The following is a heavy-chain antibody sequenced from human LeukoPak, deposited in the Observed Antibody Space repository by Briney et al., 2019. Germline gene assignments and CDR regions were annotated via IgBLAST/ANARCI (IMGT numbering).Heavy chain of an antibody. D-gene: IGHD6-19*01. CDR2: MYYRGST. Sequence: KPSETLSLTCTVSGGSISSSSYYWGWIRQPPGKGLEWIGSMYYRGSTYYNPSLKSRGAISVDTSKNQFSLKLSSVTAADTAVYYYARHGSWSSYSSGWYLDYWGQGTPVTVSS. CDR1: GGSISSSSYY. CDR3: ARHGSWSSYSSGWYLDY. V-gene: IGHV4-39*01. J-gene: IGHJ4*02.